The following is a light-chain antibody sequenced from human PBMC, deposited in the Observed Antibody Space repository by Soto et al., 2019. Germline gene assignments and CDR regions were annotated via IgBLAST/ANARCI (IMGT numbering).Light chain of an antibody. CDR2: GTS. CDR3: QQDGDSPPT. J-gene: IGKJ1*01. V-gene: IGKV3-20*01. Sequence: EIVLTQSPGTLSLSPGESATLSCRASQSVRSNSLAWYRRNPGQPPSLLIYGTSTRATDIPRRFSGSGSGTDFTLTITRLEPEDFAVYFCQQDGDSPPTFGEGTKVEVK. CDR1: QSVRSNS.